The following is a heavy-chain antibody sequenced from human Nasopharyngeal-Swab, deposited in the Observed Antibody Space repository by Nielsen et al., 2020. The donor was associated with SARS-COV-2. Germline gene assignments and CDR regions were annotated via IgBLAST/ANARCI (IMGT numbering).Heavy chain of an antibody. CDR3: ARGAPNYDLWSGYYYYYGMDV. J-gene: IGHJ6*02. Sequence: RQAPGKGLEWIGYIYYSGSTNYNPSLKSRVTISVDTSKNQFSLKLSSVTAADTAVYYCARGAPNYDLWSGYYYYYGMDVWGQGTTVTVSS. V-gene: IGHV4-59*12. D-gene: IGHD3-3*01. CDR2: IYYSGST.